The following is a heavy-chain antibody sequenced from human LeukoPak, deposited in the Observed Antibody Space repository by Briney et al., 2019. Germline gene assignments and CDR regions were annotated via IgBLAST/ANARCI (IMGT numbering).Heavy chain of an antibody. CDR3: ARVGILWFGKLPTGWFDP. Sequence: ASVKVSCKASGYTFTSYGISWVRQAPGQGLEWMGWISAYNGNTNYAQKLQGRVTMTTDTSTSTAYMELRSLRSDDTAVYYCARVGILWFGKLPTGWFDPWGQGTLVTVSS. CDR1: GYTFTSYG. V-gene: IGHV1-18*01. CDR2: ISAYNGNT. D-gene: IGHD3-10*01. J-gene: IGHJ5*02.